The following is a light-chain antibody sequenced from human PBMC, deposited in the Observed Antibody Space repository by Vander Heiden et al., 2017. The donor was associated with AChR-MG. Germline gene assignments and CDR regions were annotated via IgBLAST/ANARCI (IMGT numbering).Light chain of an antibody. CDR1: QTIGRD. Sequence: EIMLTQSPGTVSVCVGERATPSCRASQTIGRDLVRCQKNPGQAPTLLTYDVSDRATGIPARFAGRGSGTNFTLTISSLQPEDPAVYYCQQRNDWPRTFGQGTTV. CDR2: DVS. V-gene: IGKV3-11*01. J-gene: IGKJ1*01. CDR3: QQRNDWPRT.